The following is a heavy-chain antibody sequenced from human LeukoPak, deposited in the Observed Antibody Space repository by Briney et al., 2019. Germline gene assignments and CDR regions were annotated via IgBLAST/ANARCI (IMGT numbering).Heavy chain of an antibody. V-gene: IGHV4-61*02. CDR1: GGSISSGSYY. Sequence: SQTLSLTCTVSGGSISSGSYYWSWIRQPAGKGLEWIGRIYTSGSTNYNPSLKSRVTISVDTSKNQFSLKLSSVTPANTAVYYCARDLLWFGELENYYYGMDVWGQGTTVTVSS. CDR3: ARDLLWFGELENYYYGMDV. D-gene: IGHD3-10*01. CDR2: IYTSGST. J-gene: IGHJ6*02.